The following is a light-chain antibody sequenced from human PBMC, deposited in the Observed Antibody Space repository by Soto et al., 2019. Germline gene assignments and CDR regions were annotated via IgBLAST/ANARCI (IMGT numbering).Light chain of an antibody. J-gene: IGKJ2*01. V-gene: IGKV3-20*01. CDR1: QSVSATY. Sequence: EIVLTQSPGTLSLSPGERATLSCRASQSVSATYLAWYQQKPGQAPRLLIYGASNRATGIPDRFTGSGSGTDFTLTISRLEPEEFAVYFCQQYVSSPMYTFGQGTKLEIK. CDR2: GAS. CDR3: QQYVSSPMYT.